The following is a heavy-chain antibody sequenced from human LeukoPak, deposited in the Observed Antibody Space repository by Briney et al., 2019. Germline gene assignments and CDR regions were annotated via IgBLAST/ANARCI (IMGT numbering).Heavy chain of an antibody. V-gene: IGHV4-4*07. J-gene: IGHJ6*03. D-gene: IGHD3-9*01. CDR3: ARVSLDSYYYYYMDV. CDR2: IYTSGST. Sequence: SETLSLTCTVSGGSISNYYWSWIRQPAGKGLEWIGRIYTSGSTNYNPSLKSRVTMSVDTSKNQFSLKLSSVTAADTAVYYCARVSLDSYYYYYMDVWGKGTTVTVSS. CDR1: GGSISNYY.